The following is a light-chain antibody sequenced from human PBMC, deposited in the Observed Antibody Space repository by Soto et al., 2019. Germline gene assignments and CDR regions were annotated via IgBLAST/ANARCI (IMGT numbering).Light chain of an antibody. Sequence: DIVMTQSPATLSVSPGERATLSCRASQSVARNLAWYQQRPGQAPRLLIYGASTRATGVPARFSGSGSGTEFTLTISSLQSEDFAVYYCLHYNNWPHTFGGGTKLEIK. J-gene: IGKJ4*01. CDR1: QSVARN. CDR2: GAS. CDR3: LHYNNWPHT. V-gene: IGKV3-15*01.